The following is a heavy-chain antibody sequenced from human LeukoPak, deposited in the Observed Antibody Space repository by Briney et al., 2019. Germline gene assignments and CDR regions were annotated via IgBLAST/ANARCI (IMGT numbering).Heavy chain of an antibody. D-gene: IGHD2-21*02. Sequence: ASVTVSCKASGYTFTSYGISWVRQAPGQGLEWMGWISAYNGNTNYAQKLQGRVTMTTDTSTSTAYMELRSLRSDDTAVYYSARDPYCGGDCYSRPYFDYWGQGTLVTVSS. V-gene: IGHV1-18*01. J-gene: IGHJ4*02. CDR2: ISAYNGNT. CDR1: GYTFTSYG. CDR3: ARDPYCGGDCYSRPYFDY.